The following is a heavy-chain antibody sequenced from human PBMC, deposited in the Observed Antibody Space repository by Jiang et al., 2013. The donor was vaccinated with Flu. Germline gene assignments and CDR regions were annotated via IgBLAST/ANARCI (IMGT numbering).Heavy chain of an antibody. J-gene: IGHJ5*02. CDR3: ARGRATVTANWFDP. V-gene: IGHV1-3*01. Sequence: SGAEVKKPGASVKVSCKASGYTFTSYAMHWVRQAPGQRLEWMGWINAGNGNTKYSQKFQGRVTITRDTSASTAYMELSSLRSEDTAVYYCARGRATVTANWFDPWGQGTLGHRLL. CDR2: INAGNGNT. D-gene: IGHD4-17*01. CDR1: GYTFTSYA.